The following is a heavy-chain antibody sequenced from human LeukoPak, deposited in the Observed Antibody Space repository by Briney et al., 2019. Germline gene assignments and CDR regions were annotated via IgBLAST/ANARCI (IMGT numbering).Heavy chain of an antibody. D-gene: IGHD2-2*01. J-gene: IGHJ4*02. CDR3: ARVYPRSTYFDY. CDR1: GGSISSYY. V-gene: IGHV4-59*01. Sequence: SETLSLTCTVSGGSISSYYWSWIRQPPGKGLERIGYIYYSGSTNYNPSLKSRVTISVDTSKNQFSLKLSSVTAADTAVYYCARVYPRSTYFDYWGQGTLVTVSS. CDR2: IYYSGST.